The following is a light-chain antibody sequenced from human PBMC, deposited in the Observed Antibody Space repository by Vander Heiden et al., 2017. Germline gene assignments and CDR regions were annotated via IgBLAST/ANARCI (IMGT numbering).Light chain of an antibody. J-gene: IGLJ3*02. Sequence: QTVVTQEPSFSLSPGGTVTLTCGLSPGSVSTSYYPSCYQQSQGQAPRRLIYSTNTSSSGVTARRSGSTLANNAALITTGAKADEESDYYCVLYWGSGIWVFGGGTKLTVL. CDR3: VLYWGSGIWV. CDR2: STN. CDR1: PGSVSTSYY. V-gene: IGLV8-61*01.